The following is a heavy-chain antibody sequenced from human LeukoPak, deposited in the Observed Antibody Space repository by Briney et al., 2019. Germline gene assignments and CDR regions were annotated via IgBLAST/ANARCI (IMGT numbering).Heavy chain of an antibody. CDR1: GGSFSGYY. V-gene: IGHV4-34*01. J-gene: IGHJ5*02. CDR3: ARVRGYGSGGWWFDP. D-gene: IGHD3-10*01. CDR2: INHSGST. Sequence: SETLSLTCAVYGGSFSGYYWSWIRQPPGKGLEWIGEINHSGSTNYNPSLKSRVTISVDTSKNQFPLKLSSATAADTAVYYCARVRGYGSGGWWFDPWGQGTLVTVSS.